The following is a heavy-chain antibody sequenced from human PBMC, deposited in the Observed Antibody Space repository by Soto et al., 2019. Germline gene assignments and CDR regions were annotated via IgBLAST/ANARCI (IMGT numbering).Heavy chain of an antibody. D-gene: IGHD5-12*01. J-gene: IGHJ6*02. V-gene: IGHV4-59*01. Sequence: SDTLSLTCTVSGVSISSYYWSWIRHPPGKGLEWIGYIYYSGSTNYNPSLKSRVTISVDTSKNQFSLKLSSVTAADTAVYYCASLGSGYEHQYYYYYGMDVWGQGTTVTVSS. CDR3: ASLGSGYEHQYYYYYGMDV. CDR1: GVSISSYY. CDR2: IYYSGST.